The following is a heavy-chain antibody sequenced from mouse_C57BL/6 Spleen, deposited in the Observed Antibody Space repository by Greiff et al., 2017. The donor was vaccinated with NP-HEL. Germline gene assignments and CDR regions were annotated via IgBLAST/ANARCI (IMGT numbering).Heavy chain of an antibody. Sequence: VQLQQSGPELVKPGASVKIPCKASGYTFTDYNMDWVKQSHGKSLEWIGDINPNNGGTIYNQKFKGKATLTVDKSSSTAYMELRSLTSEDTAVYYCARGDGYDGYWYFDVWGTGTTVTVSS. CDR3: ARGDGYDGYWYFDV. D-gene: IGHD2-2*01. J-gene: IGHJ1*03. V-gene: IGHV1-18*01. CDR2: INPNNGGT. CDR1: GYTFTDYN.